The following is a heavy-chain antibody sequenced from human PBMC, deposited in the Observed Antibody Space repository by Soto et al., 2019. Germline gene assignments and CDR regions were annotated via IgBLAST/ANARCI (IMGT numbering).Heavy chain of an antibody. CDR1: GGSISSSSYC. CDR2: IYYSGST. V-gene: IGHV4-39*01. CDR3: AREVVVAGVGP. D-gene: IGHD2-15*01. J-gene: IGHJ5*02. Sequence: SETLSLTCTVSGGSISSSSYCWGWIRQPPGKGLEWIGSIYYSGSTYYNPSLKSRVTISVDTSKNQFSLKLSSVTAADTAVYYCAREVVVAGVGPWGQGTLVTVSS.